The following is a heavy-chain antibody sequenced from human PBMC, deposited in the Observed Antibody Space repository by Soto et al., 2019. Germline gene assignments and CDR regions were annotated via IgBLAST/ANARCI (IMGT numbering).Heavy chain of an antibody. V-gene: IGHV3-33*01. D-gene: IGHD1-26*01. Sequence: QVQLVESGGGVVQPGRSLRLSCAASGFTFSSYGMHWVRQAPGKGLEWVAVIWYDGSNKYYADSVKSRFTISRDNSKNTLYLQMNSRRAEDTAVYYGARDRYVDSGSPWLDYWGQGTLVTVSS. CDR3: ARDRYVDSGSPWLDY. CDR1: GFTFSSYG. J-gene: IGHJ4*02. CDR2: IWYDGSNK.